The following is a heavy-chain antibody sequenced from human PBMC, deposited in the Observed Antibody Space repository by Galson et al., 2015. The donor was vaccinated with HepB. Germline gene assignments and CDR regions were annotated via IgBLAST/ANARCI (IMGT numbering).Heavy chain of an antibody. V-gene: IGHV3-30*18. J-gene: IGHJ6*02. CDR1: GDSITSSS. CDR3: AKDQYIHRRSDGEFHHYQYGMDV. Sequence: LSLTCTVSGDSITSSSYYWGWIRQAPGKGLEWVALISNNGRKSSYIDSVKGRFTVSRDNSRNTLYLQMESLRPEDTGVYFCAKDQYIHRRSDGEFHHYQYGMDVWGQGTTVTVSS. CDR2: ISNNGRKS. D-gene: IGHD3-10*01.